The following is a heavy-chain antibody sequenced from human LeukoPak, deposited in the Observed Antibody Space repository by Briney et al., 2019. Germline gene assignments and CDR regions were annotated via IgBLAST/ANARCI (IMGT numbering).Heavy chain of an antibody. V-gene: IGHV4-34*01. CDR1: GGSFSGYY. CDR3: ARGDYGSGSYRYWFDP. J-gene: IGHJ5*02. Sequence: PSETLSLTCAVYGGSFSGYYWSWIRQPPGKGLEWIGEINHSGSTNYNPSLKSRVTISVDTSKNQFSLKLSSVTAADTAVYYCARGDYGSGSYRYWFDPWGQGTLVTVSS. CDR2: INHSGST. D-gene: IGHD3-10*01.